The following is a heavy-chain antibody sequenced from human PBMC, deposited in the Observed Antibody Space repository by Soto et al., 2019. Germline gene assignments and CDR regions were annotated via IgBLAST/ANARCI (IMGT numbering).Heavy chain of an antibody. D-gene: IGHD3-3*01. V-gene: IGHV1-46*01. CDR3: ARSVTDSWSGHRTYYYYGMGV. Sequence: ASVKVSCKASGYTFTSYYMHWVRESPGQGLEWMGIINPSGGSTSYAQKFQGRVTMTRDTSTSTVYMELSSLRSEDTAVYYCARSVTDSWSGHRTYYYYGMGVWGQGSTVTVSS. CDR2: INPSGGST. CDR1: GYTFTSYY. J-gene: IGHJ6*02.